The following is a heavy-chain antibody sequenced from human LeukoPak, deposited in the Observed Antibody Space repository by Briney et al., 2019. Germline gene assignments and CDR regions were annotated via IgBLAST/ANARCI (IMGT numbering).Heavy chain of an antibody. Sequence: SETLSLTCTVSGGSISSSSYYWGWIRQPPGKGLEWIGSIYYSGSTYYNPSLKSRVTISVDTSKNQFSLKLSSVTAADTAVYYCARHLGRVSKTGIDAFDIWGQGTMVTVSS. V-gene: IGHV4-39*01. D-gene: IGHD3-16*01. CDR1: GGSISSSSYY. CDR3: ARHLGRVSKTGIDAFDI. CDR2: IYYSGST. J-gene: IGHJ3*02.